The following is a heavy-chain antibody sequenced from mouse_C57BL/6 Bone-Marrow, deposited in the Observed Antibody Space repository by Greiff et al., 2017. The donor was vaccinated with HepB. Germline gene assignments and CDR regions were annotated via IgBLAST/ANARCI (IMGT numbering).Heavy chain of an antibody. CDR3: ARQAYYYDYEGPFSY. J-gene: IGHJ3*01. D-gene: IGHD2-4*01. Sequence: QVQLKESGAELARPGASVKLSCKASGYTFTSYGISWVKQRTGQGLEWIGEIYPRSGNTYYNEKFKGKATLTADKSSSTAYMELRSLTSEDSAVYFCARQAYYYDYEGPFSYWGQGTLVTVSA. CDR2: IYPRSGNT. V-gene: IGHV1-81*01. CDR1: GYTFTSYG.